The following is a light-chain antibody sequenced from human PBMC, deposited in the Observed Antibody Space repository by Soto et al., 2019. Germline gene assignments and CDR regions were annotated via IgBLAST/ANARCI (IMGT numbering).Light chain of an antibody. CDR3: QQYNNWPRT. CDR1: QSVLNN. Sequence: DIVMTQSPATLSVSPGERATLSCGASQSVLNNLAWYQQKPGQAPRLLIYGASTRATGIPGRFSGSGSGTEFTLTISSLQSEDFAIYYCQQYNNWPRTFGQGTKVEIK. CDR2: GAS. J-gene: IGKJ1*01. V-gene: IGKV3-15*01.